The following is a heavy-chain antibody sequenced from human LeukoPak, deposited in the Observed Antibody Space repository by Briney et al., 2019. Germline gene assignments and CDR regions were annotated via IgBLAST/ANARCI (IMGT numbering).Heavy chain of an antibody. D-gene: IGHD3-3*01. Sequence: SETLSLTCTVSGGSISSGSYYWSWIRQPAGKGLERIGRIYTSGSTNYNPSLKSRVTISVDTSKNQFSLKLSSVTAADTAVYYCARGELKRGGFWSGYWYDPWGQGTLVTVSS. J-gene: IGHJ5*02. V-gene: IGHV4-61*02. CDR2: IYTSGST. CDR3: ARGELKRGGFWSGYWYDP. CDR1: GGSISSGSYY.